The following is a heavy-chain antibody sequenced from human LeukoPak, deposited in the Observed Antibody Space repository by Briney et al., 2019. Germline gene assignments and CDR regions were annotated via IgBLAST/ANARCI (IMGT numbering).Heavy chain of an antibody. CDR1: GYSISSGYY. CDR2: VFHSGTT. V-gene: IGHV4-38-2*01. CDR3: ARLCGSTIFGVVILDYYMDV. Sequence: SETLSLTCDVSGYSISSGYYWCWIRQPPGKGLEWIGSVFHSGTTYYNPSLKSRVTISVDTSKNQLSLKLSSVTAADTAVYYCARLCGSTIFGVVILDYYMDVWGKGTTVTVSS. D-gene: IGHD3-3*01. J-gene: IGHJ6*03.